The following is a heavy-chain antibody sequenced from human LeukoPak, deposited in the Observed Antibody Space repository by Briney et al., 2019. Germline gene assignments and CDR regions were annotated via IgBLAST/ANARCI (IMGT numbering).Heavy chain of an antibody. CDR1: GFTFSSYD. J-gene: IGHJ4*02. V-gene: IGHV3-13*01. Sequence: PGGSLRLSCAASGFTFSSYDMHWVRQATGKGLEWVSAIGTAGDTYYPGSVKGRFTISRENAKNCLYLQMNSLRAGDTAVYYCARGGNRYCSGGSCYMFDYWGQGTLVTVSS. CDR2: IGTAGDT. D-gene: IGHD2-15*01. CDR3: ARGGNRYCSGGSCYMFDY.